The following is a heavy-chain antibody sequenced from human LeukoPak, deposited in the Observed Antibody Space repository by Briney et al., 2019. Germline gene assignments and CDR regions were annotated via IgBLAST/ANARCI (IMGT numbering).Heavy chain of an antibody. V-gene: IGHV3-23*01. Sequence: GGSLRLSCAASGFTFSNSTLSWVRQAPGKGLGWVSTITTSGDSTYYAVSVKGRFTISRVKSKNTLYLQKNSLRAEDTAVYYCAKGMNRAAAGYFDYWGQGTLVTVSS. CDR2: ITTSGDST. D-gene: IGHD6-13*01. J-gene: IGHJ4*02. CDR3: AKGMNRAAAGYFDY. CDR1: GFTFSNST.